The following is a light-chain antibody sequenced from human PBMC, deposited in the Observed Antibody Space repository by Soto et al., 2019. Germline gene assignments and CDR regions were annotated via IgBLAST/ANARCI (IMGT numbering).Light chain of an antibody. CDR1: QSISNY. Sequence: DIQVTQSPSSLSASVGDRVTITCRASQSISNYLNWYQQKPGTAPKLLIYTASSLQSGVPSRFSGSGSGTDFTLTISSLQPEDFATYYCQQSHSTPLTFGGGTKVDIK. V-gene: IGKV1-39*01. CDR3: QQSHSTPLT. CDR2: TAS. J-gene: IGKJ4*01.